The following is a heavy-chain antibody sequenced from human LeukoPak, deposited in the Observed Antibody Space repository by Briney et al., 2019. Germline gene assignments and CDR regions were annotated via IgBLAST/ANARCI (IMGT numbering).Heavy chain of an antibody. CDR3: ARDPNGDGYAFAI. V-gene: IGHV1-46*01. CDR1: GYTFTSYY. D-gene: IGHD5-24*01. Sequence: ASVKVSCKASGYTFTSYYMHWVRQVPGQGLERMGIINPSGGSTSYAQKFQGRVTMTRDMSTSTVYMELSSLRSEDTAVYYCARDPNGDGYAFAIWGQGTMVTVSS. CDR2: INPSGGST. J-gene: IGHJ3*02.